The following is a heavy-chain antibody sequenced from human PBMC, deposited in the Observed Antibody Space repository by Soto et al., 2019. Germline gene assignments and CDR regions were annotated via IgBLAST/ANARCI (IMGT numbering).Heavy chain of an antibody. V-gene: IGHV3-15*01. CDR2: IKSKTDGGTT. CDR1: GFTFSNAW. D-gene: IGHD3-3*01. Sequence: GGSLRLSCAASGFTFSNAWMSWVRQAPGKGLEWVGRIKSKTDGGTTDYAAPVKGRFTISGDDSKNTLYLQMNSLKTEDTAVYHCTTSFGVVIMPMDVWGQGTTVTVSS. CDR3: TTSFGVVIMPMDV. J-gene: IGHJ6*02.